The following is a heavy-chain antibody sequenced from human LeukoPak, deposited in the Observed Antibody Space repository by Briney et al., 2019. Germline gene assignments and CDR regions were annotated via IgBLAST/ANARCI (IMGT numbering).Heavy chain of an antibody. D-gene: IGHD3-10*01. Sequence: SETLSLTCTVSGGSISSSSYYWGWIRQPPGKGLEWIGSIYYSGSTYYNPSLKSRVTISVDTSKNQFSLKLSSMTAADTAVYYCAHGGWFGENWFDPWGQGTLVTVSS. CDR3: AHGGWFGENWFDP. J-gene: IGHJ5*02. V-gene: IGHV4-39*07. CDR2: IYYSGST. CDR1: GGSISSSSYY.